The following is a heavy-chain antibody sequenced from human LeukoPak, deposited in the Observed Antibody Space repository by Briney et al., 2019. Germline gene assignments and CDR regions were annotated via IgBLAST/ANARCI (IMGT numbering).Heavy chain of an antibody. CDR3: AREATWGQWYFDL. CDR1: GFTFHGHG. J-gene: IGHJ4*02. D-gene: IGHD6-19*01. V-gene: IGHV3-30*03. Sequence: PGTSLGLSCAASGFTFHGHGMDWVRQAPGKGLEWVAVIAADGGVKQYADFVKGRFSLSRDNSKNTLFLEMNGLTVEDTAVYYCAREATWGQWYFDLWGQGAPVTVSS. CDR2: IAADGGVK.